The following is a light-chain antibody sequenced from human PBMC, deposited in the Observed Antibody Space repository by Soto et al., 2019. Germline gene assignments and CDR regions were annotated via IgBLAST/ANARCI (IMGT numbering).Light chain of an antibody. J-gene: IGKJ4*01. Sequence: EIEMTQSPATLSVSPGERATLSCRASQSINSALAWYQQKPGQSPRLLIHDASTRATGIPTRFSGSGSGTEFTLTISSLQSEDLAVYYCQHYNKWPPWLTFGGGTKLEIK. CDR3: QHYNKWPPWLT. V-gene: IGKV3-15*01. CDR1: QSINSA. CDR2: DAS.